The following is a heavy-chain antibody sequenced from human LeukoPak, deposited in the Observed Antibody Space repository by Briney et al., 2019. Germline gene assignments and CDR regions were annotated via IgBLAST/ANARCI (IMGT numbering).Heavy chain of an antibody. V-gene: IGHV3-30*02. D-gene: IGHD2-2*01. CDR3: AKDRCSSTSCPPGGYYFDY. J-gene: IGHJ4*02. CDR1: GFTFSSYG. CDR2: IRYDGSNK. Sequence: GGSLRLSCAASGFTFSSYGMHWVRQAPGKGLEWVAYIRYDGSNKYYADSVKGRFTISRDNSKNTLYLQMNSLRAEDTAVYYCAKDRCSSTSCPPGGYYFDYWGQGTLVTVSS.